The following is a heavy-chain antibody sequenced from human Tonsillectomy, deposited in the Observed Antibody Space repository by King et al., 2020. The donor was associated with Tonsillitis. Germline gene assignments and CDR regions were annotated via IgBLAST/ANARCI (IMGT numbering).Heavy chain of an antibody. CDR2: INHSGST. V-gene: IGHV4-34*01. CDR3: ARGKYEWELLKYYYYYMDV. D-gene: IGHD1-26*01. J-gene: IGHJ6*03. Sequence: VQLQQWGAGLLKPSETLSLPCAVYGGSFSGYYWSWIRQPPGKGLEWIGEINHSGSTNYNPSLKSRVTISVDTSKNQFSLKLSSVTAADTAVYYCARGKYEWELLKYYYYYMDVWGKGTTVTVSS. CDR1: GGSFSGYY.